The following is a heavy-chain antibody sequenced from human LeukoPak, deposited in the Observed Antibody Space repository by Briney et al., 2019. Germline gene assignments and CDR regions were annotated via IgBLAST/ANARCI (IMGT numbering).Heavy chain of an antibody. CDR2: ISGSGGST. J-gene: IGHJ4*02. Sequence: GGSLRLSCAASGFTFSSYAMSWVRQAPGKGLEWISAISGSGGSTYYADSVKGRFTISRDNSKNTLYLQMNSLRAEDTAVYYCAKDPPYYYDSTYFDYWGQGTLVTVSS. CDR1: GFTFSSYA. V-gene: IGHV3-23*01. CDR3: AKDPPYYYDSTYFDY. D-gene: IGHD3-22*01.